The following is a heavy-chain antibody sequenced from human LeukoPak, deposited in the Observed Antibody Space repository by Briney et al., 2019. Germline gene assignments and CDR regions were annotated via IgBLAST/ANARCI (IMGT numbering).Heavy chain of an antibody. Sequence: GGSVPLSRAACGFTFRNYALSGLRQAPGKDVEGVAGISWNSGSIGYAASVKGRLTISRNNAKNSLYLQINSLRAEDMALYYCAKDIASSSSEGFDYWGQGTLVTVSS. CDR2: ISWNSGSI. D-gene: IGHD6-6*01. V-gene: IGHV3-9*03. CDR1: GFTFRNYA. CDR3: AKDIASSSSEGFDY. J-gene: IGHJ4*02.